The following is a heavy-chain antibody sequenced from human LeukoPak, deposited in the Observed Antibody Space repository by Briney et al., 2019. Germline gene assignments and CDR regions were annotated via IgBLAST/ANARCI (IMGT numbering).Heavy chain of an antibody. CDR1: GGAFSSYA. CDR2: IIPIFGTA. Sequence: SVKVSCKASGGAFSSYAISWVRQAPGQGLEWMGGIIPIFGTANYAQKFQGRVTITADESTSTAYMELSSLRSEDTAVYYCARHPAYYYYGMDVWGQGTTVTVSS. CDR3: ARHPAYYYYGMDV. V-gene: IGHV1-69*13. J-gene: IGHJ6*02.